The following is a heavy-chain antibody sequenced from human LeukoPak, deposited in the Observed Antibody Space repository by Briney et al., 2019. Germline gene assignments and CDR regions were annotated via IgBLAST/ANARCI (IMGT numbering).Heavy chain of an antibody. CDR3: TRGSYGDYGY. CDR1: GFIFSSFT. CDR2: ISGDSKSI. D-gene: IGHD4-17*01. V-gene: IGHV3-21*01. J-gene: IGHJ4*02. Sequence: GGSLRLSCAASGFIFSSFTMNWVRQAPGKGLEWVSSISGDSKSIYYADSVKGRFIISRDNAKNSLFLQMDSLRAEDTALYYCTRGSYGDYGYWGQGTLVTVSS.